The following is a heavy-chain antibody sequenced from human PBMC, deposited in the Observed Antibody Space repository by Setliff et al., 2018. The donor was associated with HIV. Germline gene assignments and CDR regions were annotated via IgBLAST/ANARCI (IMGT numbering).Heavy chain of an antibody. Sequence: SGPTLVNPTQTLTLTCTFSGFSLSSNGVSVGWIRQAPGKAPEWLALVYWNDNKQYSPSLKTRVTVTKDASRNRVVLTMTDLDPVDTATYYCAHSGREVRGPYFDYWGQGVLVTVSS. D-gene: IGHD3-10*01. V-gene: IGHV2-5*01. CDR2: VYWNDNK. J-gene: IGHJ4*02. CDR1: GFSLSSNGVS. CDR3: AHSGREVRGPYFDY.